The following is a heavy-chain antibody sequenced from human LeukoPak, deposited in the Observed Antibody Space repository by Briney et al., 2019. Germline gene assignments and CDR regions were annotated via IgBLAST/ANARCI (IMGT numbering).Heavy chain of an antibody. Sequence: PSQTLSLTCTVSGGSISSGSYYWSWIRQPAGKGLEWIGRIYTSGSTNYNPSLKSRVTISVDTSKNQFSLKLSSVTAADTAVYYCAREGVYYGSGSYYNPFDYWGQGTLVTVSS. J-gene: IGHJ4*02. V-gene: IGHV4-61*02. D-gene: IGHD3-10*01. CDR2: IYTSGST. CDR1: GGSISSGSYY. CDR3: AREGVYYGSGSYYNPFDY.